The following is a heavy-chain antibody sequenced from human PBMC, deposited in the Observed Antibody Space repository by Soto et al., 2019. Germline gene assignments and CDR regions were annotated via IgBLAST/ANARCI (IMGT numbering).Heavy chain of an antibody. V-gene: IGHV1-3*01. CDR2: INAGNGNT. CDR1: GYTFTSYA. CDR3: ARSEFDFWSGYYSY. Sequence: RASVKVSCKASGYTFTSYAMHWVRQAPGQRLEWMGWINAGNGNTKYSQKFQGRVTITRDTSASTAYMELSSLRSEDTAVYYCARSEFDFWSGYYSYWGQGTLVTVSS. D-gene: IGHD3-3*01. J-gene: IGHJ4*02.